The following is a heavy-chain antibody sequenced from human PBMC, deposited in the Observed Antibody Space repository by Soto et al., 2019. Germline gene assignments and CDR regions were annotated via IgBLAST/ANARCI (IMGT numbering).Heavy chain of an antibody. Sequence: GGSLRLSCAASGFTFSNYGMSWVRQAPGKGLEWVSAISSGGSTFSAESVKGRFIISRDNSKNTLYLQMNSLRAEDTAVYYCAKGGPSYYDFWSGYHTDYWGQGTLVTVSS. D-gene: IGHD3-3*01. CDR1: GFTFSNYG. V-gene: IGHV3-23*01. J-gene: IGHJ4*01. CDR2: ISSGGST. CDR3: AKGGPSYYDFWSGYHTDY.